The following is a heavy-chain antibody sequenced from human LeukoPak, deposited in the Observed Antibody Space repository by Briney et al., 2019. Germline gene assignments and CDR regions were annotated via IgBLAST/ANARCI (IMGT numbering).Heavy chain of an antibody. V-gene: IGHV4-59*08. CDR2: IYYSGST. J-gene: IGHJ6*03. CDR3: TRHGTRYYYYYMDV. CDR1: GGSISSYY. Sequence: SETLSLTCTVSGGSISSYYWSWIRQPPGKGLEWIGYIYYSGSTNYNPSLKSRVTISVDTSKKQFSLKLSSVTAADTAVYYCTRHGTRYYYYYMDVWGRGTTVTVSS.